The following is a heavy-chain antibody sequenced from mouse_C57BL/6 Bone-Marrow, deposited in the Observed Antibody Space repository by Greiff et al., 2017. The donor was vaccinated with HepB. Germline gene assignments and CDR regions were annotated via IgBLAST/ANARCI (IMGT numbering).Heavy chain of an antibody. V-gene: IGHV5-17*01. CDR2: ISSGSSTI. J-gene: IGHJ3*01. CDR3: ARHDLAY. CDR1: GFTFSDYG. Sequence: EVQRVESGGGLVKPGGSLKLSCAASGFTFSDYGMHWVRQAPEKGLEWVAYISSGSSTIYYADTVKGRFTISRDNAKNILFLQMTSLRSEDTAMYYCARHDLAYWGQGTLVTVSA.